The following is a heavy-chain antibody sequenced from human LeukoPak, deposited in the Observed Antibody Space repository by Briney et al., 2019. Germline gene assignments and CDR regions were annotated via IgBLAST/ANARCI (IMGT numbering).Heavy chain of an antibody. D-gene: IGHD2-2*02. J-gene: IGHJ5*02. CDR1: GGSISSYY. CDR2: IYCSGST. Sequence: SETLSLTCTVSGGSISSYYWSWIRQPPGKGLEWIGYIYCSGSTNYNPSLKSRVTISVDTSKNQFSLKLSSVTAADTAVYYCARAIVVVPAAIQGDWFDPWGQGTLVTVSS. CDR3: ARAIVVVPAAIQGDWFDP. V-gene: IGHV4-59*12.